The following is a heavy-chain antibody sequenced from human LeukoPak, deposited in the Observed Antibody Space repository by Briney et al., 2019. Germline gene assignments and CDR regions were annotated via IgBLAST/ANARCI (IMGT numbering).Heavy chain of an antibody. CDR1: GYTFISYG. V-gene: IGHV1-18*01. D-gene: IGHD3-3*01. CDR3: ARIPITIFGVVTFEADY. J-gene: IGHJ4*02. CDR2: ISAYNGNT. Sequence: ASVKVSCKASGYTFISYGISWVRQAPGQGLEWMGWISAYNGNTNYAQKLQGRVTMTTDTSTSTAYMELRSLRSDDTAVYYCARIPITIFGVVTFEADYWGQGTLVTVSS.